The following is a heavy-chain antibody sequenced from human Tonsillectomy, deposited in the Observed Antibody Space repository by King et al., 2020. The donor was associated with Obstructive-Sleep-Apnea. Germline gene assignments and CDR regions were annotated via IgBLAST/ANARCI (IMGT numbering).Heavy chain of an antibody. D-gene: IGHD5-12*01. CDR1: GFTFSDVW. CDR2: IKTKADGGTT. V-gene: IGHV3-15*01. Sequence: EVQLVESGGGLVKPGGSLRLSCAASGFTFSDVWMTWVRQAPGKGLESVGLIKTKADGGTTHYAAPVKGRFTISRDDSKKMLFLHMHSLKTEDPAVYYWTTAGDTGYHVYYGLDGWGQGTTVTVSS. J-gene: IGHJ6*02. CDR3: TTAGDTGYHVYYGLDG.